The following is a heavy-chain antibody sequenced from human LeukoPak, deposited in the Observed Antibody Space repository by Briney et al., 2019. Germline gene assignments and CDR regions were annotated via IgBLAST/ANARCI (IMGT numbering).Heavy chain of an antibody. Sequence: GGSLRLSCAASGFTFSSYAMSWVRQAPGKGLEWVSAINGSGGSTYYADSVKGRFTISRDNSKNTLYLQMNSLRAVDTAVYYCAKAFQVVRGVIANFDYWGQGTLVTVSS. D-gene: IGHD3-10*01. CDR2: INGSGGST. J-gene: IGHJ4*02. V-gene: IGHV3-23*01. CDR1: GFTFSSYA. CDR3: AKAFQVVRGVIANFDY.